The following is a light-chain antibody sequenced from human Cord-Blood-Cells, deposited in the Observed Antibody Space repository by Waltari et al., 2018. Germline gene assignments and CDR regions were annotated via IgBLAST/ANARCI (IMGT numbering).Light chain of an antibody. V-gene: IGLV2-23*03. CDR3: CSYAGSSTFDVV. CDR1: SSDVRRYNL. Sequence: QSALTQPASVSGSPGQSITIPCPGTSSDVRRYNLVSWYQQHTGKAPKLMIYEGSKRPSGVSNRFSGSKSGNTASLTISGLQAEDEADYYCCSYAGSSTFDVVFGGGTKLTVL. J-gene: IGLJ2*01. CDR2: EGS.